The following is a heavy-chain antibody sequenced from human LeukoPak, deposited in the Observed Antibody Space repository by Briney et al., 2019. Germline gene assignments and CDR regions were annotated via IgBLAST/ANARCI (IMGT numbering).Heavy chain of an antibody. J-gene: IGHJ3*02. D-gene: IGHD1-26*01. CDR3: ARWVGATWAFDI. V-gene: IGHV3-30*03. CDR1: GFTFSNYG. CDR2: ISYDGSNK. Sequence: GRSLRLSCAASGFTFSNYGMHWVRQAPGKGLEWVAVISYDGSNKYYADSVKGRLTISRGNSKNTLYLQMNSLRAEDTAVYYCARWVGATWAFDIWGQGTMVTVSS.